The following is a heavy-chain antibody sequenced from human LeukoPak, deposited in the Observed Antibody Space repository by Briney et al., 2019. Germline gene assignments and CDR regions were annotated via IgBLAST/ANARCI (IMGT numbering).Heavy chain of an antibody. CDR2: IYYSGST. V-gene: IGHV4-39*07. D-gene: IGHD2-2*02. CDR3: AVGYCSSTSCYTPSDAAFDI. J-gene: IGHJ3*02. Sequence: PSETLSLTCTVSGGSISSSTYYWGWIRQPPGKGLEWIGNIYYSGSTYYNPSLKSRVTVSIDTSKNQFSLKLSSVTAADTAVFYCAVGYCSSTSCYTPSDAAFDIWGQGTMVTVSS. CDR1: GGSISSSTYY.